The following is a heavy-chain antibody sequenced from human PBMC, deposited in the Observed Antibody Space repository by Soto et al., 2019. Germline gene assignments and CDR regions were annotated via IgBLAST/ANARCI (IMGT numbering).Heavy chain of an antibody. D-gene: IGHD3-3*01. CDR3: ATRITVFGLLIPPFDP. CDR2: INHTGGT. V-gene: IGHV4-34*01. CDR1: GGSVNGYY. J-gene: IGHJ5*02. Sequence: SETLSLTCAVYGGSVNGYYWNWIRQPPGKGLEWIGEINHTGGTHYNPSLKSRVTMSVDTSKNQFSLRLSSVTAADTAMYYCATRITVFGLLIPPFDPWGQGTQVTVSS.